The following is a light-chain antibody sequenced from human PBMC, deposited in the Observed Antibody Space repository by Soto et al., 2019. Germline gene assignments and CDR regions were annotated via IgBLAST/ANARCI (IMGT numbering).Light chain of an antibody. J-gene: IGLJ2*01. CDR3: TSYTNSKAYIL. CDR2: EVS. V-gene: IGLV2-8*01. CDR1: SSDVGGYNY. Sequence: QSALTQPPSASGSPGQSVTISCTGTSSDVGGYNYVSWYQQHPGKAPKLMIYEVSKRPSGVPDRFSGSKSGNTASLTVSGLQAEDEADYFCTSYTNSKAYILFGGGTKLTVL.